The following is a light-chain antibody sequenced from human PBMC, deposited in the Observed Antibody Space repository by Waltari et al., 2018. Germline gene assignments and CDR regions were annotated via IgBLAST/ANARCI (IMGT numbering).Light chain of an antibody. CDR3: QVWDSSSDHPV. CDR2: DDS. V-gene: IGLV3-21*02. Sequence: SYVLTQPPSVSVAPGQTARITCGGNNIGSKSVHWYQQKPGQAPVLVVYDDSDRPSGSPERFAGSNPGNTATLTISRVEAGDEADYYCQVWDSSSDHPVFGGGTKLTVL. J-gene: IGLJ2*01. CDR1: NIGSKS.